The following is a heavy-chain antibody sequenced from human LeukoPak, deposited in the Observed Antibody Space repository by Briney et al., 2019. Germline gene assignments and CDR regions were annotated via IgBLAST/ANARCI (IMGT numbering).Heavy chain of an antibody. CDR2: IYYSGST. V-gene: IGHV4-31*03. CDR3: ARGSTNPFDY. J-gene: IGHJ4*02. D-gene: IGHD2-8*01. Sequence: SETLSLTCTVSGGSVSSGGYYWSWIRQHPGKGLEWIGYIYYSGSTYYNPSLKSRVTISVDTSKNQFSLKLSSVTAADTAVYYCARGSTNPFDYWGQGTLVTVSS. CDR1: GGSVSSGGYY.